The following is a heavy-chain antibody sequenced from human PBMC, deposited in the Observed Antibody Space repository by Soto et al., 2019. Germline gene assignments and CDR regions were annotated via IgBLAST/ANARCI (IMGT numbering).Heavy chain of an antibody. D-gene: IGHD1-26*01. V-gene: IGHV1-69*01. Sequence: QVQLVQSGAEVKKPGSSVKVSCKASGGTFSTYAITWVRQAPGQGLEWLGGIIPIFGTTDYARKFQGRVTITAAESTSTVFIELSIMTSEDTAVYYCARGVGAYDLDYWCQGNLVTVSP. CDR3: ARGVGAYDLDY. CDR1: GGTFSTYA. J-gene: IGHJ4*02. CDR2: IIPIFGTT.